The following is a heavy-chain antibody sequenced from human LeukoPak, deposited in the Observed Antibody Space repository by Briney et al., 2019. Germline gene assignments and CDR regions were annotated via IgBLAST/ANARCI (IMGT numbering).Heavy chain of an antibody. V-gene: IGHV3-33*01. J-gene: IGHJ5*02. CDR3: ARVSGCTYGCGWFDP. Sequence: TGGSLTLSCTASGFTLSSYGMHWVRQAPGRGLEGVAVIWYDGSNKYYADSVQGRFTISRDNSKSTLYLQMISLRAEDTAVYYCARVSGCTYGCGWFDPWGQGTLVTVSS. CDR1: GFTLSSYG. D-gene: IGHD5-18*01. CDR2: IWYDGSNK.